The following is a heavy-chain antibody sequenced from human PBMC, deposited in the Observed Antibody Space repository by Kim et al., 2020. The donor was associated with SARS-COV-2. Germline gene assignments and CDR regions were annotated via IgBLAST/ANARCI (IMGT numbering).Heavy chain of an antibody. V-gene: IGHV1-2*02. J-gene: IGHJ4*02. CDR3: ASTHWNSSPFDY. Sequence: NYAQKFQGRVTMTRDTSISTAYMELSRLRSDDTAVYYCASTHWNSSPFDYWGQGTLVTVSS. D-gene: IGHD6-13*01.